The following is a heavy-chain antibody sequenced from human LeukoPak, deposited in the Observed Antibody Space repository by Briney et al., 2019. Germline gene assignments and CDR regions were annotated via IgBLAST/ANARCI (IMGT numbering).Heavy chain of an antibody. CDR2: ISYDGSNK. J-gene: IGHJ4*02. CDR1: GFTFSSYA. D-gene: IGHD6-19*01. V-gene: IGHV3-30-3*01. Sequence: GGSLRLSCAASGFTFSSYAMHWVRQAPGKGPEWVAVISYDGSNKYYADSVKGRFTISRDNSKNTLYLQMNSLRAEDTAVYYCARDHLAVALRGYFDYWGQGTLVTVSS. CDR3: ARDHLAVALRGYFDY.